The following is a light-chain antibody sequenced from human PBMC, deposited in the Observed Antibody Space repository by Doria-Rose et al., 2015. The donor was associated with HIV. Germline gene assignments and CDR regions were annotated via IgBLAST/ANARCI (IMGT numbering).Light chain of an antibody. CDR1: QSISTW. Sequence: DIQMTQSPSTLSASVGDRVTITCRASQSISTWLAWYQQIPGKAPKLLIYEASSLGSGVPSRFSGSGSGTEFTLTINSPQPDDFATYYCQQYNSYWTFGQGTKVEIK. CDR2: EAS. J-gene: IGKJ1*01. CDR3: QQYNSYWT. V-gene: IGKV1-5*03.